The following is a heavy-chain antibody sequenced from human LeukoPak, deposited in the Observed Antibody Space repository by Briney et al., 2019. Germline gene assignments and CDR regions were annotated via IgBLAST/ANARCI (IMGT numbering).Heavy chain of an antibody. J-gene: IGHJ3*02. D-gene: IGHD3-22*01. CDR2: IIPILGIA. CDR1: GGTFSSYA. CDR3: ARKYYYDSSGYRAFDI. V-gene: IGHV1-69*04. Sequence: SVKASCKASGGTFSSYAISWVRQAPGQGLEWMGRIIPILGIANYAQKFQGRVTITADKSTSTAYMELSSLRSEDTAVYYCARKYYYDSSGYRAFDIWGQGTMVTVSS.